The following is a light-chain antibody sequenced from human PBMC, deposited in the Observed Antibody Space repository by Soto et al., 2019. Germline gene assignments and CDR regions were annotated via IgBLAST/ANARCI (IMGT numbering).Light chain of an antibody. CDR3: HQYGYSQIP. CDR2: GAS. CDR1: RSVSSRY. V-gene: IGKV3-20*01. J-gene: IGKJ2*01. Sequence: EIVLTQSPGTLSLSPGERATLSCRASRSVSSRYLAWYKQKPGQAPRLLIYGASSRATGIPDRFSGSGSGTDFTLTITGLEPEDFAVYHCHQYGYSQIPFGQGTNLDI.